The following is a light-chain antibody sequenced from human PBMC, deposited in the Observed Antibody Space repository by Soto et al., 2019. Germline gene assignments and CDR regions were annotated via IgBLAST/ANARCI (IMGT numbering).Light chain of an antibody. CDR2: GAS. V-gene: IGKV1-12*01. CDR1: HNITTW. Sequence: DIPMIPSPSSVSASVGDRVTVTCRASHNITTWLTWYQQTPGKAPHLLIYGASTLQRGVPSRFSGSGAGTECTLTITSLQPEDCATYYGQQGSRFPFTFGPGT. J-gene: IGKJ3*01. CDR3: QQGSRFPFT.